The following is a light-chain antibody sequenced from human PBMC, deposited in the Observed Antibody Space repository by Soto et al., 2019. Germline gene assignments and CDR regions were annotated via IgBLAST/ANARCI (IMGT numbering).Light chain of an antibody. CDR3: QQNSSSGT. V-gene: IGKV3-20*01. Sequence: QKAGQAPSLINYDATKRGSGIPDRFGASGSGTVFTLTSSRLEPEVFAVYYCQQNSSSGTFGQGTKVDIK. CDR2: DAT. J-gene: IGKJ1*01.